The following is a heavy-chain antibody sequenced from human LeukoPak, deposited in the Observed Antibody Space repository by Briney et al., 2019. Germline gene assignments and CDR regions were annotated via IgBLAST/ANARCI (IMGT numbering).Heavy chain of an antibody. D-gene: IGHD3-3*01. CDR1: GFTFSGYW. CDR2: INGDGSST. V-gene: IGHV3-74*01. Sequence: GGSLRLSCAASGFTFSGYWMHWVRQAPGEGLVWVSRINGDGSSTTYADSVKGRFTISRDNAKISLHLQMNSLRAEDTAVYYCVKGAAGGGGVTNYYYYYIDVWGKGTTVTVSS. CDR3: VKGAAGGGGVTNYYYYYIDV. J-gene: IGHJ6*03.